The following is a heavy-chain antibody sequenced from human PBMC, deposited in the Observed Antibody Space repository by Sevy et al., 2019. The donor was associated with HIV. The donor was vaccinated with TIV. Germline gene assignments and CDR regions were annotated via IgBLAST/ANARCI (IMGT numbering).Heavy chain of an antibody. CDR1: GYTFTGYY. Sequence: ASVKVSCKASGYTFTGYYMHWVRQAPGQGLEWMGRINPKSGDTKYAQTFQGGVTMTRDTSISTAYMELSSLKSDDTAVYYCARGTSSSRPGFYQYYFGMDVWGQGTTVTVSS. CDR3: ARGTSSSRPGFYQYYFGMDV. V-gene: IGHV1-2*06. D-gene: IGHD6-13*01. CDR2: INPKSGDT. J-gene: IGHJ6*02.